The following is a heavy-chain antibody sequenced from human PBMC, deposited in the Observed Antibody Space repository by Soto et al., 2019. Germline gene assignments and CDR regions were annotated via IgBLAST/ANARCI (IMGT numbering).Heavy chain of an antibody. Sequence: QVQLQQWGAGLLKPSETLSLTCAVYGGSFSGYYWSWIRQPPGKGLEWIGEINHSGSTNYNPSLKSRVTISVDTSKNQVSLKLSSVTAADTAVYYCARICSSTSCYFLGDYWGQGTLVTVSS. CDR1: GGSFSGYY. D-gene: IGHD2-2*01. CDR3: ARICSSTSCYFLGDY. J-gene: IGHJ4*02. CDR2: INHSGST. V-gene: IGHV4-34*01.